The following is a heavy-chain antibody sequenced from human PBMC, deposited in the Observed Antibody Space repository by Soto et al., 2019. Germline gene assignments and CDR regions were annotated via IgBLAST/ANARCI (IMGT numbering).Heavy chain of an antibody. D-gene: IGHD3-22*01. CDR3: ARTPYYYDGSGYYYSFDY. Sequence: QVQLVQSGAEVKKPGSSVKVSCKASGGTFSSYAISWVRQAPGQGLEWMGGIIPIFGTANYAQKFQGRVTITADESTSTAYMELSSLRSEDTAVYYCARTPYYYDGSGYYYSFDYWGQGTLVTVSS. V-gene: IGHV1-69*01. CDR2: IIPIFGTA. CDR1: GGTFSSYA. J-gene: IGHJ4*02.